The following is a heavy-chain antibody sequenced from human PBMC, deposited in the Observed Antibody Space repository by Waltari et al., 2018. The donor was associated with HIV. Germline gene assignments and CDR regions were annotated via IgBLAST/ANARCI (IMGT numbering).Heavy chain of an antibody. J-gene: IGHJ4*02. V-gene: IGHV3-74*01. CDR2: IKNDGTSI. CDR3: ARDARYCTGGICYFNY. CDR1: GSTVSDYW. D-gene: IGHD2-8*02. Sequence: EVQLVESGGGLVQPGGSLRLSCEASGSTVSDYWMHWVRQGPGKGLEWVSRIKNDGTSITYADSVRGRFTISRDNAKNTLYLQMKSLRAEDTAVYYCARDARYCTGGICYFNYWGQGTLVTVSS.